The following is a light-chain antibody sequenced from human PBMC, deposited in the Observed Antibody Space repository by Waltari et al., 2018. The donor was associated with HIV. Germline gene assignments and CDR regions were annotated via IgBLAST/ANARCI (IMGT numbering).Light chain of an antibody. CDR2: AAT. J-gene: IGKJ3*01. V-gene: IGKV1D-12*01. Sequence: DIQMTQSPSFVSASVGDRVTLTCRASQIINSWLAWYQQKPGKAPKLLIYAATTLQRGVPSRFSRSGSGTDYSLSISGLLPEDFAVYFCQQGSSFPFTFGPGTKVEMK. CDR1: QIINSW. CDR3: QQGSSFPFT.